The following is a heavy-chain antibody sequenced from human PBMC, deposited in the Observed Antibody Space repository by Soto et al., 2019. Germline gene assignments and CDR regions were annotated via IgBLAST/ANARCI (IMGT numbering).Heavy chain of an antibody. Sequence: SLRLSCTASGFTFGDYAMSWVRQAPGKGLEWVGFIRSKAYGGTTEYAASVKGRFTISRDDSKSIAYLQMNSLKTEDTAVYYCTRSMITFGGVLFDIWGQGTMVTVSS. J-gene: IGHJ3*02. CDR3: TRSMITFGGVLFDI. CDR2: IRSKAYGGTT. V-gene: IGHV3-49*04. CDR1: GFTFGDYA. D-gene: IGHD3-16*01.